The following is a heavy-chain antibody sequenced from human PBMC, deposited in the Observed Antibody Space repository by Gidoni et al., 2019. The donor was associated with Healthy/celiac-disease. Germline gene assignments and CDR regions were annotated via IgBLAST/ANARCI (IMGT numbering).Heavy chain of an antibody. CDR3: ARVPYIWGSYRSTENLHLFDY. D-gene: IGHD3-16*02. CDR1: GDYISGYH. Sequence: QVQLQEWSRVVERPSETLSRTCTVTGDYISGYHWGWIRQPPEKGLGLIGYIYYSGSTNYNPSLKSRVTISVDTSKNQFSLSLSSVPAADPAVYYWARVPYIWGSYRSTENLHLFDYGGQGPLVTVSS. J-gene: IGHJ4*02. V-gene: IGHV4-59*01. CDR2: IYYSGST.